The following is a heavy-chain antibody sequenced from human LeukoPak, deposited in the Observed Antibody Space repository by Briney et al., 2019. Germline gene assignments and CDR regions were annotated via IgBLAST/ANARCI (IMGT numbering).Heavy chain of an antibody. CDR2: ISYSGSTT. CDR3: VRRTSGSYSDY. D-gene: IGHD1-26*01. V-gene: IGHV4-34*01. J-gene: IGHJ4*02. Sequence: PSETLSLTCAVYGVSFSGYYWSWIRQPPGKGLEWIATISYSGSTTSYNPSLKSRVTISVDTSKNQFSLKLNSVTAADTAVYYCVRRTSGSYSDYWGQGTLVTVSS. CDR1: GVSFSGYY.